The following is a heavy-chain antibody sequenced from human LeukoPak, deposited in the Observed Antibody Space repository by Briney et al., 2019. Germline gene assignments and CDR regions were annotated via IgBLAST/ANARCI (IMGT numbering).Heavy chain of an antibody. J-gene: IGHJ5*02. V-gene: IGHV4-39*07. CDR3: AREGQLVRWFDP. Sequence: SETLSLTCTVSGGCISSSSYYWGWIRQPPGKGLEWIGSIYYSGSTYYNPSLKSRVTISVDTSKNQFSLKLSSVTAADTAVYYCAREGQLVRWFDPWGQGTLVTVSS. CDR1: GGCISSSSYY. D-gene: IGHD6-6*01. CDR2: IYYSGST.